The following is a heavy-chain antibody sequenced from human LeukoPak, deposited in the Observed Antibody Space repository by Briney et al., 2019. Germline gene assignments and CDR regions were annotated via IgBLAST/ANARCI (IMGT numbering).Heavy chain of an antibody. CDR2: IIPIFGTA. D-gene: IGHD5-24*01. J-gene: IGHJ4*02. CDR3: ARGGEVESMIDY. V-gene: IGHV1-69*05. Sequence: SVKVSCKASGGTFSSYAISWVRQAPGQGLEWMGGIIPIFGTANYAQKLQGRVTMTTDTSTSTAYMELRSLRSDDTAVYYCARGGEVESMIDYWGQGTLVTVSS. CDR1: GGTFSSYA.